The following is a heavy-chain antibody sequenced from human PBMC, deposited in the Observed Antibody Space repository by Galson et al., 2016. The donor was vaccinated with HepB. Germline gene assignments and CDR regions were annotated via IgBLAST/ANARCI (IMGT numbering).Heavy chain of an antibody. CDR1: GDSVSENNAA. CDR2: TYYRSKWYN. J-gene: IGHJ3*01. D-gene: IGHD3-16*01. V-gene: IGHV6-1*01. CDR3: GRIPWGSSRHRL. Sequence: CAISGDSVSENNAAWNWIRQSPSRGLEWLGRTYYRSKWYNDYGVSVKSRITISPDTSKNQFSLQLPSVTPEDTAVYYCGRIPWGSSRHRLWGQGTMVTVSP.